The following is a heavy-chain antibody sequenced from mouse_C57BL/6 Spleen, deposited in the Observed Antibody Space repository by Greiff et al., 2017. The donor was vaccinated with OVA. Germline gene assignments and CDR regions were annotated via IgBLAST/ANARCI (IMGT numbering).Heavy chain of an antibody. Sequence: EVHLVESGGGLVKPGGSLKLSCAASGFTFSSYAMSWVRQTPEQRLEWVATISDGGSYTYYPDNVKGRFTISRDNAKNNLYLQMSHLKSEDTAMYYCARNPLDYWGQGTTLTVSS. CDR2: ISDGGSYT. CDR3: ARNPLDY. V-gene: IGHV5-4*01. CDR1: GFTFSSYA. J-gene: IGHJ2*01.